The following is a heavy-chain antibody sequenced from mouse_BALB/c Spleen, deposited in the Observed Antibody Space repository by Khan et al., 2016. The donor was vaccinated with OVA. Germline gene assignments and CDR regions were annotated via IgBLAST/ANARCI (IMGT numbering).Heavy chain of an antibody. CDR3: ARSYGSGAMDY. Sequence: EVQLQESGPSLVKPSQTLSLTCSVTGDSITSGFWNWIRKFPGNKFEYLGYITYSGNTYYNPSLKSRISFTRDTSKSQYFLQLNSVTTEDTATYFCARSYGSGAMDYWGQGTSVTVSS. D-gene: IGHD1-1*01. V-gene: IGHV3-8*02. CDR2: ITYSGNT. CDR1: GDSITSGF. J-gene: IGHJ4*01.